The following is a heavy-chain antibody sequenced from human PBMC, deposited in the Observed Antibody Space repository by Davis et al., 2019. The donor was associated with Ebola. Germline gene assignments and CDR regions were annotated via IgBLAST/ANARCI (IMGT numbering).Heavy chain of an antibody. CDR3: ARESYYFDSSGYYFDY. J-gene: IGHJ4*02. CDR2: ISYDGRNQ. D-gene: IGHD3-22*01. V-gene: IGHV3-30*09. CDR1: GFTFSSYA. Sequence: PGGSLRLSCAASGFTFSSYAINWFRQAPGKFLEWVAVISYDGRNQYYADFVKGRFAISRDNSKNTLYLQMNSLRAEDTAVYYCARESYYFDSSGYYFDYWGQGVLVTVSS.